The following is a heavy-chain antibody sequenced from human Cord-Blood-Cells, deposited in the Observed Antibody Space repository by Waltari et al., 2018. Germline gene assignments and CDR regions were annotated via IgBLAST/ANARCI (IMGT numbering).Heavy chain of an antibody. Sequence: QLQLQESGPGLVKPSETLSLTCTVSGGSISSSSYHWGWIRQPPGKGLEWIGSIYYSGSTYYNPSLKSRVTISVDTSKNQFSLKLSSVTAADTAVYYCASKWNYYFDYWGQGTLVTVSS. V-gene: IGHV4-39*01. CDR1: GGSISSSSYH. D-gene: IGHD1-7*01. CDR2: IYYSGST. CDR3: ASKWNYYFDY. J-gene: IGHJ4*02.